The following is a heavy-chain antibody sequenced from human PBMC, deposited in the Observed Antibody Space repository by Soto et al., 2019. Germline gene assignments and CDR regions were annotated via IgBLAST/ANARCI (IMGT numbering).Heavy chain of an antibody. Sequence: ESGGGVVQPGTSLRLSCAASGFTFSSYGIHWVRQAPGKGLEWVTGISYDGINKYYVDSVKGRFTISRDNSKNTLYLQMNSLRPEDTAVYYCAKTSSNYMGVIDCWGQGTLVTVSS. CDR3: AKTSSNYMGVIDC. D-gene: IGHD4-4*01. J-gene: IGHJ4*02. CDR1: GFTFSSYG. CDR2: ISYDGINK. V-gene: IGHV3-30*18.